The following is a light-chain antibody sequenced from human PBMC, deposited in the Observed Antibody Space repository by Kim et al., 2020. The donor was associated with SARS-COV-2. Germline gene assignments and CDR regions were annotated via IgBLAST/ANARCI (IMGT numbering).Light chain of an antibody. CDR3: QQYDNLPYT. V-gene: IGKV1-33*01. J-gene: IGKJ2*01. Sequence: DIQMTQSPSSLSASVGDRVTITCQASQDFSNYLNWYQQKPVKAPKLLIYDASNLETGVPSRFSGSGSGTDFTFTISSLQPEDIATYYCQQYDNLPYTFGQGTKLEI. CDR1: QDFSNY. CDR2: DAS.